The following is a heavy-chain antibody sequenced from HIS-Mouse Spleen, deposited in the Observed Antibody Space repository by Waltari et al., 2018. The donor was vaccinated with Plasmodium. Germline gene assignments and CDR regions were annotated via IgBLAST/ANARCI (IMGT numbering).Heavy chain of an antibody. J-gene: IGHJ2*01. Sequence: EVQLVESGGGLVQPGGSLRLSCAASGFTFSSYWMSWVRQAPGKGVELWANRKQDGREKYYVESVKGRFTISRDNAKNSLYLQMNSLRAEDTAVYYGASSWYWYFDLWGRGTLVTVSS. V-gene: IGHV3-7*01. CDR1: GFTFSSYW. CDR2: RKQDGREK. D-gene: IGHD6-13*01. CDR3: ASSWYWYFDL.